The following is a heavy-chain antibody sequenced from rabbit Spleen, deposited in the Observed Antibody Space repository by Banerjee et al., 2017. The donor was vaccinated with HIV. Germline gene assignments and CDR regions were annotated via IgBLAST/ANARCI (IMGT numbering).Heavy chain of an antibody. V-gene: IGHV1S43*01. CDR2: IYTSSGST. Sequence: QQQLVESGGGLVKPEGSLTLTCKASGFDFSSNYYFSWVRQAPGKGLEMIACIYTSSGSTSYARLAKGRFTITKSTSLNSVTLQLNSLTASHTATFFCARDLAGVLCWNFGWWGPATLVTVS. D-gene: IGHD4-1*01. J-gene: IGHJ6*01. CDR3: ARDLAGVLCWNFGW. CDR1: GFDFSSNYY.